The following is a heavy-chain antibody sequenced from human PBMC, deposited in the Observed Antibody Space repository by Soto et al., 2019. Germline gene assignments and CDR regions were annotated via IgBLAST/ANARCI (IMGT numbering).Heavy chain of an antibody. V-gene: IGHV4-34*01. CDR3: ASTKKYYYYYMDV. J-gene: IGHJ6*03. CDR2: INHSGST. CDR1: GGSFSGYY. Sequence: QVQLQQWGAGLLKPSETLSLTCAVYGGSFSGYYWSWIRQPPGKGLEWIGEINHSGSTNYNPSLKSRVTISVDTSKHQFSLKLSSVTAADTAVYYCASTKKYYYYYMDVWGKGPTVTVSS. D-gene: IGHD2-2*01.